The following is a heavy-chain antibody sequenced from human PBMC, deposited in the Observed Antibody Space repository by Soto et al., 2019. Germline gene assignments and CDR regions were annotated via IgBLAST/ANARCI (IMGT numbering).Heavy chain of an antibody. D-gene: IGHD6-6*01. CDR2: ISYDGSNK. CDR1: GFTFSSYG. V-gene: IGHV3-30*18. CDR3: ANEEGANPSFLYSSSSNFLVY. J-gene: IGHJ4*02. Sequence: QVQLVESGGGVVQPGRSLRLSCAASGFTFSSYGMHWVRQAPGKGLEWVAVISYDGSNKYYADSVKGRFTISRDNSKNPLYLQMNSLKAEDTAVYYGANEEGANPSFLYSSSSNFLVYWGQGTLVTVSS.